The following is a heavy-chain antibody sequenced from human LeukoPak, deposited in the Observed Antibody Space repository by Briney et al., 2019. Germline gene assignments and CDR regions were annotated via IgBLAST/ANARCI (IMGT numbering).Heavy chain of an antibody. D-gene: IGHD4-17*01. CDR1: GFTFSSYA. CDR3: AKVLLPNRLTTWFDS. CDR2: ISGSGGST. V-gene: IGHV3-23*01. Sequence: GGSLRLSCAASGFTFSSYAMSWVRQAPGKGLEWVSVISGSGGSTYYADSVKGRFTISRDNSKNTLYLQMNSLRAEDTAVYYCAKVLLPNRLTTWFDSWGQGTLVTVSS. J-gene: IGHJ5*01.